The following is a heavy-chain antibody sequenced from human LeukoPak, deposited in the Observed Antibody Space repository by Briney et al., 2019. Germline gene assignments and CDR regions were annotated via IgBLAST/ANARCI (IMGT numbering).Heavy chain of an antibody. V-gene: IGHV3-33*01. J-gene: IGHJ3*02. D-gene: IGHD2-2*01. CDR2: IWYDGNTE. CDR3: ASLTDTSVGAFDI. Sequence: GGSLRLSCAASGFTFSSYGMHWVRQTPGKGLEWVAVIWYDGNTEYYADSVRGRFTISRDNSKNTLYLQMDSLRAEDTAVYYCASLTDTSVGAFDIWGQGTVVTVSS. CDR1: GFTFSSYG.